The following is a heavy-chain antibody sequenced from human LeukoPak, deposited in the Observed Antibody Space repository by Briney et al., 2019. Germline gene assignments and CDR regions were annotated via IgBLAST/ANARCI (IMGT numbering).Heavy chain of an antibody. CDR2: INYTGST. CDR1: GDSFNTFY. J-gene: IGHJ6*03. CDR3: ARVLGWSGYYNDHYYCMDV. D-gene: IGHD3-3*01. V-gene: IGHV4-34*01. Sequence: SETLSLTCAVSGDSFNTFYWGWIRQPPGKGLEWIGQINYTGSTDYNPSLKSRVTISIDTSNIQFSLKLRSVTAADTAVYYCARVLGWSGYYNDHYYCMDVWDKGTTVTVSS.